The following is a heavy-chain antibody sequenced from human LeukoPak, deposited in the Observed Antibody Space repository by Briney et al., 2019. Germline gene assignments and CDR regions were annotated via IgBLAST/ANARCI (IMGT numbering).Heavy chain of an antibody. V-gene: IGHV3-23*01. CDR3: ARALAR. Sequence: GGSLRLSCAASGFTFSNYAMAWVRQAPGKGLEWVSTISGPDRRTYYADSVKGRFTISRDNSKNTVYLQMNSARAEDTAVYYCARALARWGQGTLVTVSS. CDR2: ISGPDRRT. CDR1: GFTFSNYA. J-gene: IGHJ4*02.